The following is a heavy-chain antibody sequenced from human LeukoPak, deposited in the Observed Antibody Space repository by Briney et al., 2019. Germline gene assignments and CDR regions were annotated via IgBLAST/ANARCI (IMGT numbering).Heavy chain of an antibody. CDR3: ARGWQWLVLFY. J-gene: IGHJ4*02. Sequence: ASVKVSCKASGYTFTSYYMHWVRQAPGQGLEWMGIINPSGGSTSYAQKFQGRVTMTRDMSTSTVYMELSRLRSDDTAVYHCARGWQWLVLFYWGQGTLVTVSS. D-gene: IGHD6-19*01. CDR1: GYTFTSYY. V-gene: IGHV1-46*01. CDR2: INPSGGST.